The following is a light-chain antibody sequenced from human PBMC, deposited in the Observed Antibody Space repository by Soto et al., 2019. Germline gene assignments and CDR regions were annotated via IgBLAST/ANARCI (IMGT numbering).Light chain of an antibody. CDR3: QHYNSYSEA. Sequence: IQLTQSPSTLSGFLGERVTLTCMASQTISSWLAWYQQKPGKAPKLLIYKASTLKSGVPSRFSGSGSGTEFTLTISSLQPDDFATYYCQHYNSYSEAFGQGTKV. CDR1: QTISSW. J-gene: IGKJ1*01. CDR2: KAS. V-gene: IGKV1-5*03.